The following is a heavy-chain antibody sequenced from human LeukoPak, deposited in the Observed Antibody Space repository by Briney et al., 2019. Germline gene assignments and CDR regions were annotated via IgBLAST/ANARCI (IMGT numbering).Heavy chain of an antibody. J-gene: IGHJ6*04. CDR3: ARRLPYYYGSGSYLDV. D-gene: IGHD3-10*01. Sequence: SETLSLTCTVSGGSISSYYWSWIRQPAGKGLEWIGRIYTSGSTNYNPSLKSRVTISVDTSKNQFSLKLSSVTAADTAVYYCARRLPYYYGSGSYLDVWGKGTTVTISS. CDR1: GGSISSYY. CDR2: IYTSGST. V-gene: IGHV4-4*07.